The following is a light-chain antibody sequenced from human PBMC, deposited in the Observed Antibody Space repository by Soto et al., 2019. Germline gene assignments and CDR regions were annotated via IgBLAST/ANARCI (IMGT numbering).Light chain of an antibody. CDR3: QHCANRPPFT. V-gene: IGKV1-33*01. CDR1: QDIRKY. CDR2: GAS. Sequence: DIQMTQSPSSLSASVGDRVTITCQASQDIRKYLSWYQQKPGRAPKLLIYGASNLETGVPSRFSGSGYGTDFTFTISSLQPEDIATYYCQHCANRPPFTVGPGTKVAIK. J-gene: IGKJ3*01.